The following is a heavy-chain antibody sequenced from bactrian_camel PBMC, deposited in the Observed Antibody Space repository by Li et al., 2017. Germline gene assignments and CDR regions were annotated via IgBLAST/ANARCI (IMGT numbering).Heavy chain of an antibody. CDR2: IDADGST. Sequence: HVQLVESGGGSVQAGGSLRLSCAASGNTYSSNCYAWFRQAPGKERKGVAAIDADGSTSYADSVKGRFTISRVNAKNILYLQMNSLKPEDTALYYCAADRAGSRNCFSDRFSPAGFRDWGQGTQVTVS. D-gene: IGHD2*01. CDR1: GNTYSSNC. V-gene: IGHV3S53*01. CDR3: AADRAGSRNCFSDRFSPAGFRD. J-gene: IGHJ4*01.